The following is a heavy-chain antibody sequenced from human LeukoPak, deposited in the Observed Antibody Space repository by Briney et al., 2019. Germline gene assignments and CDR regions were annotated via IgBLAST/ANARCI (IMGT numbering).Heavy chain of an antibody. CDR2: IIPIFGTA. D-gene: IGHD6-13*01. CDR1: GYTFTGYY. J-gene: IGHJ5*02. Sequence: SVKVSCKASGYTFTGYYMHWVRQAPGQGLEWMGGIIPIFGTAIYAQKFQGRVTITTDESTSTAYMELSSLRSEDTAVYYCARDPVIAAAGTSYWFDPWGQGTLVTVSS. V-gene: IGHV1-69*05. CDR3: ARDPVIAAAGTSYWFDP.